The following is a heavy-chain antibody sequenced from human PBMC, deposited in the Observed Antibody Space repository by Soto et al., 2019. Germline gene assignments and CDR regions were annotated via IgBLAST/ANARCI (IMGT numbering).Heavy chain of an antibody. CDR3: ARDLRGHYGP. V-gene: IGHV3-21*06. Sequence: GGSLRLSCEGSGFNFRNFNMIWVRQAPGKGQEWVSSVSGSSSYIYYADSVKGRFTVSRDNANNLVFLQMNGLRPEDTAMYYCARDLRGHYGPWGQGTMVTVSS. CDR1: GFNFRNFN. D-gene: IGHD4-17*01. J-gene: IGHJ3*01. CDR2: VSGSSSYI.